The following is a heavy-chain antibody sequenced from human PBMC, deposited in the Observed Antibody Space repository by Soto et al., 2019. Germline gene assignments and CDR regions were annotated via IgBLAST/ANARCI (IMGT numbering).Heavy chain of an antibody. V-gene: IGHV3-23*01. Sequence: VGSVRISCAASIFTFIGDAMSWFRKTPAKGLEWVSAISGSGGSTYYADSVKGRFTMSIDNSKNTLYLQMNSLGAEDTAVYYCAKGRRTAREGRFGELLWGTKGNYYFDYWGQGTLVTVSS. CDR2: ISGSGGST. D-gene: IGHD3-10*01. CDR3: AKGRRTAREGRFGELLWGTKGNYYFDY. J-gene: IGHJ4*02. CDR1: IFTFIGDA.